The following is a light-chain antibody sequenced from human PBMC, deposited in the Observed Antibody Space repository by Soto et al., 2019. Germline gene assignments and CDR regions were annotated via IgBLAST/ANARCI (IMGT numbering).Light chain of an antibody. V-gene: IGLV1-40*01. J-gene: IGLJ2*01. Sequence: QPVLTQPPSVSGAPGQRVTISCTGSSSNIGAGYDVHWYQQLPGTAPKLLIYGNSNRPSGVPDRFSGSKSDTSASLAITGLQAEDEADYYCQSYDSSRVVFGGGTKLTVL. CDR1: SSNIGAGYD. CDR3: QSYDSSRVV. CDR2: GNS.